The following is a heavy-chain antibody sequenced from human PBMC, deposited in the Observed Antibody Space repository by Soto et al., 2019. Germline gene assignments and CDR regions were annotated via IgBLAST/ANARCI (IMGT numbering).Heavy chain of an antibody. CDR2: IYYSGST. J-gene: IGHJ3*02. V-gene: IGHV4-31*03. Sequence: SETLSLTCTVSGGSISSGGYYWSWIRQHPGKGLEWIGYIYYSGSTYYNPSLKSRVTISVDTSKNQFSLKLSSVTAADTAVYYCARDGENDYVWGSYRFAAFDIWGQGTMVTVSS. CDR1: GGSISSGGYY. D-gene: IGHD3-16*02. CDR3: ARDGENDYVWGSYRFAAFDI.